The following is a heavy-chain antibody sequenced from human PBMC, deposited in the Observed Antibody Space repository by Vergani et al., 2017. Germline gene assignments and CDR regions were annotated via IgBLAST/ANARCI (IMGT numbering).Heavy chain of an antibody. Sequence: QVQLVESGGGVVQPGRSLRLSCAASGFTFSSYGMHWVRQAPGKGLEWVSLISGDGGSTYYADSVKGRFTISRDNSKNSLYLQMNSLRAEDTAVYYCARDQTLGLDYWGQGTLVTVSS. CDR1: GFTFSSYG. CDR3: ARDQTLGLDY. V-gene: IGHV3-NL1*01. CDR2: ISGDGGST. J-gene: IGHJ4*02.